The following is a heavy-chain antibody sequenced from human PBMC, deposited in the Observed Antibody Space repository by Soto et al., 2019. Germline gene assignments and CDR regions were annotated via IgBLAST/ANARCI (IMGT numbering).Heavy chain of an antibody. CDR1: GGTFNTYA. CDR2: IIPIFNTP. D-gene: IGHD1-1*01. V-gene: IGHV1-69*12. Sequence: QVQLVQSGAEVKKPGSSVKVSCKASGGTFNTYAISWVRQAPGQGLEWMGGIIPIFNTPNYAQRFQGRVTITADESTSTAYMELSSLRSEDTALYYCARDKTGTNYYNGLDDWGQGTTVTVSS. CDR3: ARDKTGTNYYNGLDD. J-gene: IGHJ6*02.